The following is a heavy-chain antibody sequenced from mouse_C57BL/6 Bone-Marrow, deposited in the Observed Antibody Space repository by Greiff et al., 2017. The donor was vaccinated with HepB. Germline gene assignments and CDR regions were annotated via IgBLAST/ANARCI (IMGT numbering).Heavy chain of an antibody. CDR3: SGETTFFDY. J-gene: IGHJ2*01. Sequence: QLQQSGAELVRPGASVKLSCTASGFNIKDDYMHWVKQRPEQGLEWIGWIDPENGDTEYASKFQGKATITADTSSNTAYLQLSSLTSEDTAVYYCSGETTFFDYWGQGTTLTVSS. D-gene: IGHD3-1*01. CDR1: GFNIKDDY. CDR2: IDPENGDT. V-gene: IGHV14-4*01.